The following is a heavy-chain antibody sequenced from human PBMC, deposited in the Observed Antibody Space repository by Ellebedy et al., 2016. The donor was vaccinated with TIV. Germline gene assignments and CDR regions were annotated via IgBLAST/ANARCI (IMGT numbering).Heavy chain of an antibody. V-gene: IGHV3-48*02. Sequence: PGGSLRLSCAASGFTFSSYSMDWVRQAPGKGLEWISYITSSSDAIYYADSVKGQFTISRDNAKNSLYLQMNSLRDEDTAVYYCASGYSGGWYGIDQWGQGTLVTVSS. D-gene: IGHD6-19*01. CDR1: GFTFSSYS. CDR2: ITSSSDAI. CDR3: ASGYSGGWYGIDQ. J-gene: IGHJ4*02.